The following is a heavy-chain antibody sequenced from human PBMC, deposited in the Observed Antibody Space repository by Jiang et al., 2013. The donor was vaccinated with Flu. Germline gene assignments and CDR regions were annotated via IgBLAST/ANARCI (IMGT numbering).Heavy chain of an antibody. J-gene: IGHJ4*02. CDR2: VSQSGTT. D-gene: IGHD3-22*01. CDR3: ARHSGGYYENFFDY. V-gene: IGHV4-4*02. Sequence: GPGLVKPSGTLSLTCAVSGVSISDTNWWSWVRQPPGKGLDWIGEVSQSGTTNYNPSLKRRVSISVDKSKNQLSLILKSVTAADTAVYFCARHSGGYYENFFDYWGQGSRVTVSS. CDR1: GVSISDTNW.